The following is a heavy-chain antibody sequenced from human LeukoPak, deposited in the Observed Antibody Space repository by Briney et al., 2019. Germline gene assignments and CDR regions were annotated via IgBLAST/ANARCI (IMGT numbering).Heavy chain of an antibody. CDR2: IYYSGST. D-gene: IGHD4-17*01. CDR3: ARATVTYTALDY. V-gene: IGHV4-30-4*01. J-gene: IGHJ4*02. CDR1: GGSISSGDYY. Sequence: SETLSLTCTVSGGSISSGDYYWSWIRQPPGKGLEWIGYIYYSGSTYYNPSLKSRVTISVDTSKNQFSLKLSSVTAADTAVYYCARATVTYTALDYWGQGTLVTVSS.